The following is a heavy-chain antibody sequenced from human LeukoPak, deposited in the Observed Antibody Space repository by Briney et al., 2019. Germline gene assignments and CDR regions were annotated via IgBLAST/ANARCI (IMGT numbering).Heavy chain of an antibody. V-gene: IGHV3-30*03. D-gene: IGHD2-2*01. Sequence: GGSLRLSCAASGFSFSSHGMHWVRQAPGKGLEWVAVISHDGNTKYYADSVKGRFTITRDNSKDTLFLQTNSLRADDTAMYYCARDLVVVPAAMEYYYYGMDVWGQGTTVTVSS. CDR3: ARDLVVVPAAMEYYYYGMDV. CDR2: ISHDGNTK. J-gene: IGHJ6*02. CDR1: GFSFSSHG.